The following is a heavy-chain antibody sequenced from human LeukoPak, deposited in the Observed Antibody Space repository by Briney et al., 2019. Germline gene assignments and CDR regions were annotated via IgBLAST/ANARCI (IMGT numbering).Heavy chain of an antibody. CDR3: ARDLLYGSGSYYRPRAYYYYGMDV. D-gene: IGHD3-10*01. V-gene: IGHV3-11*01. J-gene: IGHJ6*02. Sequence: GGSRRLSCAASGFTFSDYYMSWIRQAPGKGLEWVSYISSSGSTIYYADSVKGRFTISRDNAKNSLYLQMNSLRAEDTAVYYCARDLLYGSGSYYRPRAYYYYGMDVWGQGTTVTVSS. CDR1: GFTFSDYY. CDR2: ISSSGSTI.